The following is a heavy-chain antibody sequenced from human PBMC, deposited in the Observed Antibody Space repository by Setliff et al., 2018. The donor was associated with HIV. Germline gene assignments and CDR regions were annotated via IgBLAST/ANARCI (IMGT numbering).Heavy chain of an antibody. J-gene: IGHJ4*02. V-gene: IGHV3-7*01. CDR2: IRQDGDVK. CDR3: AREGGSSGYCGYFDY. CDR1: GFTFRAYW. Sequence: LRLSCAASGFTFRAYWMSLVRPAPGKGLEWVANIRQDGDVKYYVDSVKGRFTIARDNAKNSLYLQMNSLRDEDTAVYYCAREGGSSGYCGYFDYWGQGTLVTVS. D-gene: IGHD3-22*01.